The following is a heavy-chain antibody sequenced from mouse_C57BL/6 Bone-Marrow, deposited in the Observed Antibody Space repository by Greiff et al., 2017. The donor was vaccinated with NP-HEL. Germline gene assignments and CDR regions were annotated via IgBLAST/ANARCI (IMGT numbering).Heavy chain of an antibody. Sequence: EVQLQQSGPELVKPGASVKISCKASGYSFTGYYMNWVKQSPEKSLEWIGEINPSTGGTTYNQKFKAKATLTVDKSSSTAYMQLKSLTSEDSAVYFCARRSCLYYGSSHFAYWGQVTLVTVSA. D-gene: IGHD1-1*01. CDR1: GYSFTGYY. J-gene: IGHJ3*01. CDR3: ARRSCLYYGSSHFAY. V-gene: IGHV1-42*01. CDR2: INPSTGGT.